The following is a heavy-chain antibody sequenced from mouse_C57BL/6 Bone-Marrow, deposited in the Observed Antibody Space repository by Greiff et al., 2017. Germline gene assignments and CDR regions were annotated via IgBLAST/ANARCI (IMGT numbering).Heavy chain of an antibody. D-gene: IGHD1-1*01. V-gene: IGHV5-6*01. CDR1: GFTFSSYG. J-gene: IGHJ2*01. CDR3: ARQVCDYGSSSDY. CDR2: ISSGGSYT. Sequence: EVQLVESGGDLVKPGGSLKLSCAASGFTFSSYGMSWVRQTPDKRLEWVATISSGGSYTYYPDSVKGRFTISRDNAKNTLYLQMSSLKSEDTAMYYCARQVCDYGSSSDYWGQGTTLTVSS.